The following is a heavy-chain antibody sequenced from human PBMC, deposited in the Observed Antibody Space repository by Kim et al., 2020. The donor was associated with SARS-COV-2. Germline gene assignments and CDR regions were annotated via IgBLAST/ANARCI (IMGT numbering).Heavy chain of an antibody. D-gene: IGHD6-19*01. J-gene: IGHJ4*02. V-gene: IGHV3-21*01. Sequence: STKGPHTLSRSNAKTTLYLQMNGLRAEDTAVYYCARAYSSGWAYFDYWGQGTLVTVSS. CDR3: ARAYSSGWAYFDY.